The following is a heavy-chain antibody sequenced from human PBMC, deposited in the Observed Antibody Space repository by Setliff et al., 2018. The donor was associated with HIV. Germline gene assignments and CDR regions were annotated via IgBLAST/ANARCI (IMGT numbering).Heavy chain of an antibody. CDR2: VYYSGST. D-gene: IGHD1-1*01. CDR3: ARLRGLNLEPFDY. J-gene: IGHJ4*02. Sequence: PSETLSLTCSVSGGSIEFSSYYWGWIRQPPGKGLEWIGSVYYSGSTYYNPSLKRRLTISVDTSTHKFSLKLSSVTAADTAVYYCARLRGLNLEPFDYWGQGTLVTVSS. V-gene: IGHV4-39*01. CDR1: GGSIEFSSYY.